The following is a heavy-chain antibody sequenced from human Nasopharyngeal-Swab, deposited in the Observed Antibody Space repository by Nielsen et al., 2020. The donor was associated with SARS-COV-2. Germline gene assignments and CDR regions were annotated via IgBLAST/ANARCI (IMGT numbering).Heavy chain of an antibody. CDR1: GFTFSSYG. CDR2: IWYDGSNK. Sequence: GGSLRLSCAASGFTFSSYGMHWVRQAPGKGLAWVAVIWYDGSNKYYADSVKGRFTISRDNSKNTLYLQMNSLRAEDTAVYYCARDFGAYYDSTAKAYWGQGTLVTVSS. J-gene: IGHJ4*02. V-gene: IGHV3-33*01. D-gene: IGHD3-22*01. CDR3: ARDFGAYYDSTAKAY.